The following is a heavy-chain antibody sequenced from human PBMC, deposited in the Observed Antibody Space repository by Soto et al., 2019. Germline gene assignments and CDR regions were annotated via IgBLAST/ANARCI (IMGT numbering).Heavy chain of an antibody. D-gene: IGHD2-2*02. CDR2: IYYTGST. J-gene: IGHJ6*02. CDR3: AREVAVVPAAIRRYYYYGMAV. Sequence: ASETPSLTRTGSGGSISSSVCSWTRQTRGKGLKWIGYIYYTGSTHYHPSLKSRVTISVATSKNQFSLKLSSVTAADTAVYYCAREVAVVPAAIRRYYYYGMAVWGQGTTVTVSS. CDR1: GGSISSSV. V-gene: IGHV4-59*01.